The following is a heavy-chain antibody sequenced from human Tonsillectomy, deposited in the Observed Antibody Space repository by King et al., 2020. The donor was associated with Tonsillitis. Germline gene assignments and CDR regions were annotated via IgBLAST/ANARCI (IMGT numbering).Heavy chain of an antibody. D-gene: IGHD6-13*01. CDR2: IYYSGTS. CDR1: GGSISSSSDY. V-gene: IGHV4-39*01. J-gene: IGHJ5*02. Sequence: LQLQESGPGLVKPSETLSLICTVSGGSISSSSDYWGWFRQPPGKGLEWIGNIYYSGTSDHNPSLKSRLSISIDTSRSQFSLKLSSVTTADTAMYYCARQRGGSSWSDPWGQGTQVTVSS. CDR3: ARQRGGSSWSDP.